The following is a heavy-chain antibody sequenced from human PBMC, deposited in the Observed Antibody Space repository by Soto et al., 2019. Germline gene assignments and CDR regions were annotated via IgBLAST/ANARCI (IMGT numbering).Heavy chain of an antibody. D-gene: IGHD6-19*01. Sequence: QVQLVESGGGVVQPGRSLRLSCAASGFTFSSYGMHWVRQAPGKGLEWVAVISYDGSNKYYADSVKGRFTISRDNSKNTLYLQMNSLRAEDTAVYYCAKNEAVASFYYFDYWGQGTLVTVSS. V-gene: IGHV3-30*18. CDR1: GFTFSSYG. J-gene: IGHJ4*02. CDR2: ISYDGSNK. CDR3: AKNEAVASFYYFDY.